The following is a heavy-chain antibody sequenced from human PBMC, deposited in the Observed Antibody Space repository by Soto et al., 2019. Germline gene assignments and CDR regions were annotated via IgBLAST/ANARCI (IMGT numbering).Heavy chain of an antibody. V-gene: IGHV3-23*01. Sequence: DVQLSESGGDLVQPGGSLRLSCATSGFTFNNYAMSWVRQAPGKGLEWVSGIRHSDGSTYYADSVKGRFTISRDDSKNTLSLQMNSLTAEDTAVYYCAKDPNTDYIGAFDMWGQGTMVTVSS. CDR3: AKDPNTDYIGAFDM. CDR2: IRHSDGST. CDR1: GFTFNNYA. J-gene: IGHJ3*02. D-gene: IGHD4-4*01.